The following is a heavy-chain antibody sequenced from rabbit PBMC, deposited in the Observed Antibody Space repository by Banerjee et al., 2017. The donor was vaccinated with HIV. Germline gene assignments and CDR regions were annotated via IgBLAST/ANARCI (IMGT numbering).Heavy chain of an antibody. J-gene: IGHJ3*01. Sequence: QSLEESGGDLVKPGASLTLTCTASGFSFISASMCWVRQAPGKGLEWIGCIYATDGSTDYATWAKGRFTISKTSSTTVTLQMTSLTAADTATYFCARKLSLWGQGTLVTVS. CDR1: GFSFISAS. V-gene: IGHV1S40*01. CDR2: IYATDGST. D-gene: IGHD7-1*01. CDR3: ARKLSL.